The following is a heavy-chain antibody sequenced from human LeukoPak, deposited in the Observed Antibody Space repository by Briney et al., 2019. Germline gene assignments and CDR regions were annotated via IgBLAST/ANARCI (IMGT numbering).Heavy chain of an antibody. CDR2: IWSDGNSK. V-gene: IGHV3-33*01. CDR1: GFTFSSYG. Sequence: GGSLRLSCAASGFTFSSYGMHWVRQAPGKGLEWVAVIWSDGNSKYSSDSVTGRFTISRDSSKGALYLQMNSLRAEDTAVYYCATDLAWYFDLWGRGTLVTVSS. J-gene: IGHJ2*01. CDR3: ATDLAWYFDL.